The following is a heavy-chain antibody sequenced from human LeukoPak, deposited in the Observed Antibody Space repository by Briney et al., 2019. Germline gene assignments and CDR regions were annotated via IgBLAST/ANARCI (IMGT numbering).Heavy chain of an antibody. J-gene: IGHJ5*02. CDR1: GFTFSSYG. Sequence: GGSLRLSCAASGFTFSSYGMHWVRQAPGKGLEWVAVIWYGGSNKYYADSVKGRFTISRDNAKNSLYLQMNSLRAEDTAVYYCAREDPGYSSSWYPWGQGTLVTVSS. CDR2: IWYGGSNK. CDR3: AREDPGYSSSWYP. D-gene: IGHD6-13*01. V-gene: IGHV3-33*08.